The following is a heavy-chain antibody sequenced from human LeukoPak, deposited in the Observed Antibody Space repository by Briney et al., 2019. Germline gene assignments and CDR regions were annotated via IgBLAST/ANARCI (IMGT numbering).Heavy chain of an antibody. CDR3: VRGH. CDR2: ISEGAGIT. Sequence: GGSLRLSCVASGFTFSADSMHWVRQAPGEGLVWVSRISEGAGITYYADSVRGRFTISRDNSKNTVYLQMNSLRAEDTAVYYFVRGHW. CDR1: GFTFSADS. J-gene: IGHJ1*01. V-gene: IGHV3-74*01.